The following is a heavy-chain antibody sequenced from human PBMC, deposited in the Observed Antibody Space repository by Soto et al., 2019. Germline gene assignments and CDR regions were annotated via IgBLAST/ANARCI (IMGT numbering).Heavy chain of an antibody. D-gene: IGHD2-8*02. J-gene: IGHJ4*02. CDR2: IKSKTDGGTT. CDR1: GLTFSDAL. Sequence: EVQLVESGGGLVKPGGSLRLSCAASGLTFSDALVNWVRQAPGKGLDWVGRIKSKTDGGTTDFAAPVKGRFTLSRDDSKNTLYLQMNSLNTEDTGMYYCTTGTAGLLFWGQGTLVTVSS. CDR3: TTGTAGLLF. V-gene: IGHV3-15*01.